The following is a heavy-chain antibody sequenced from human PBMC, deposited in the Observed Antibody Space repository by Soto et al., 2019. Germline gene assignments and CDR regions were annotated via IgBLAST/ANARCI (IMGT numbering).Heavy chain of an antibody. CDR3: ARKATVTTCFDY. V-gene: IGHV4-31*03. CDR1: GGSISSGGYY. CDR2: IYYSGST. D-gene: IGHD4-17*01. Sequence: QVQLQESGPGLVKPSQTLSLTCTVSGGSISSGGYYWSWIRQHPGKGLEWIGYIYYSGSTYYNPSLKRRVTISVDTSKNQFSLKLSSVNAADTAVYYCARKATVTTCFDYWGQGTLVTVSS. J-gene: IGHJ4*02.